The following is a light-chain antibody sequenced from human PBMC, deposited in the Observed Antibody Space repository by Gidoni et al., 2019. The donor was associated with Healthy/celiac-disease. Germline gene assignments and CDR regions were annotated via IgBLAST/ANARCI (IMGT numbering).Light chain of an antibody. CDR2: WES. CDR3: QQYYSSPRT. V-gene: IGKV4-1*01. Sequence: VLWQSPVSLPVSLGEGATINCKSSQSVLYSSNNKNYLAWYQQKPGQPPKLLIYWESTRETGVPDRVSGSGSGKDDTLTVSSLEAEDVAVYYCQQYYSSPRTFGQGTKVEIK. CDR1: QSVLYSSNNKNY. J-gene: IGKJ1*01.